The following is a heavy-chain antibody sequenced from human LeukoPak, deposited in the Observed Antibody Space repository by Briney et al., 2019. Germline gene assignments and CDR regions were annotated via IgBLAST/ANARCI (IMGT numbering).Heavy chain of an antibody. CDR1: GGSFSGYY. J-gene: IGHJ4*02. D-gene: IGHD5-18*01. CDR3: ARGRGYSYASTQRGYYFDY. CDR2: INHSGST. V-gene: IGHV4-34*01. Sequence: SETLSLTCAVYGGSFSGYYWSWIRQPPGKGLEWIGGINHSGSTNYNPSLKSRVTISVDTSKNQFSLKLSSVTAADTAVYYCARGRGYSYASTQRGYYFDYWGQGTLVTVSS.